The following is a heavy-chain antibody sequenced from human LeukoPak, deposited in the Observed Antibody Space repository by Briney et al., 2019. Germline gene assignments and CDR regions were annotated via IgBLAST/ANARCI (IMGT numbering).Heavy chain of an antibody. CDR1: GGSISSGFYY. Sequence: SETLSLTCTVSGGSISSGFYYWSWIRQPAGKGLEWIGRTYTSGSTNYNPSLKSRVTISVDTSKNQFSLKLSSVTAADTAVYYCARAIVWLGDAFDIWGQGTMVTVSS. CDR3: ARAIVWLGDAFDI. D-gene: IGHD5-12*01. V-gene: IGHV4-61*02. J-gene: IGHJ3*02. CDR2: TYTSGST.